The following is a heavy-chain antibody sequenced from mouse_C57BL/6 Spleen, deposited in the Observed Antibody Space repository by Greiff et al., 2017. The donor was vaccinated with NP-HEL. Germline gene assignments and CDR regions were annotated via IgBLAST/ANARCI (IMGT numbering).Heavy chain of an antibody. CDR3: ASSIITTVVARGYYFDY. V-gene: IGHV1-64*01. Sequence: QVQLQQPGAELVKPGASVKLSCKASGYTFTSYWMHWVKQRPGQGLEWIGMIHPNSGSTNYNEKFKSKATLTVDKSSSTAYMQLSSLTSEDSAVYYCASSIITTVVARGYYFDYWGQGTTLTVSS. J-gene: IGHJ2*01. CDR2: IHPNSGST. CDR1: GYTFTSYW. D-gene: IGHD1-1*01.